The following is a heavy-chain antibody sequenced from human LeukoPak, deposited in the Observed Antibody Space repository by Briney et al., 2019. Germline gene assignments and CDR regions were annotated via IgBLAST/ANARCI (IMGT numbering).Heavy chain of an antibody. CDR3: ARYRPVVPAASNWFDP. CDR2: INHSGGT. CDR1: GGSFSGYY. J-gene: IGHJ5*02. V-gene: IGHV4-34*01. Sequence: SETLSLTCAVYGGSFSGYYWSWIRQPPGKGLEWIGEINHSGGTNYNPSLKSRVTISVDTSKNQFSLKLSSVTAADTAVYYCARYRPVVPAASNWFDPWGQGTLVTVSS. D-gene: IGHD2-2*01.